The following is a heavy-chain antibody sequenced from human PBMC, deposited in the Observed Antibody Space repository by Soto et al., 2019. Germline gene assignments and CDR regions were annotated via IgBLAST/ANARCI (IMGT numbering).Heavy chain of an antibody. J-gene: IGHJ4*02. CDR3: ARGLASFYWSVLDY. D-gene: IGHD2-15*01. CDR1: GGSFSGYY. V-gene: IGHV4-34*01. CDR2: INHSGST. Sequence: PSETLSLTCAVYGGSFSGYYWSWIRQPPGKGLEWIGEINHSGSTNYNPSLKSRVTISVDTSKNQFSLKLSSVTAADTAVYYCARGLASFYWSVLDYWGQGTLVTVSS.